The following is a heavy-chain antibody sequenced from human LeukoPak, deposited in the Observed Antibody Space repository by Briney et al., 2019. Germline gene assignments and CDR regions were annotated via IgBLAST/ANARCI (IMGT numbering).Heavy chain of an antibody. D-gene: IGHD2-2*01. J-gene: IGHJ6*02. CDR3: AKHREYCTTTSCFYYGMDV. CDR2: VSYDGSDK. V-gene: IGHV3-33*05. CDR1: GFTFSNYD. Sequence: GGSLRLSCAASGFTFSNYDMYWVRQAPGRGLDWVAVVSYDGSDKYYADSVKGRFTISRDNSKNTLFLQMNSLRAEDTALYYCAKHREYCTTTSCFYYGMDVWGQGTTVAVSS.